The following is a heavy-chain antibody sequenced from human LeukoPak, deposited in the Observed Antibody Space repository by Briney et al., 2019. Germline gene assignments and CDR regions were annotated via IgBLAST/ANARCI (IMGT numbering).Heavy chain of an antibody. D-gene: IGHD2-2*01. Sequence: GGSLRLSCAASGFTFSNYWMHWVRQAPGEGLVWVSRISSDGSSTTYADSVKGRFTISRDNAKNTLYLQMNSLRAEDKAVYYCGRGFALVPAGIPDYWGQGTLVTVSS. CDR1: GFTFSNYW. J-gene: IGHJ4*02. CDR2: ISSDGSST. V-gene: IGHV3-74*01. CDR3: GRGFALVPAGIPDY.